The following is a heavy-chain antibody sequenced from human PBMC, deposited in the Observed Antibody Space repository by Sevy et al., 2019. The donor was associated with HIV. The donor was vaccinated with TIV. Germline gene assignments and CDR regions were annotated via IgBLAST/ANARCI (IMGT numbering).Heavy chain of an antibody. CDR1: GGSISSYY. CDR2: IYYSGST. J-gene: IGHJ5*02. D-gene: IGHD4-17*01. Sequence: SETLSLTCTVSGGSISSYYWSRIRQPPGKGLEWIGYIYYSGSTNYNPSLKSRVTISVDTSKNQFSLKLSPVTAADTAVYYCARDATTVRGMGFDPWGQGTLVTVS. V-gene: IGHV4-59*01. CDR3: ARDATTVRGMGFDP.